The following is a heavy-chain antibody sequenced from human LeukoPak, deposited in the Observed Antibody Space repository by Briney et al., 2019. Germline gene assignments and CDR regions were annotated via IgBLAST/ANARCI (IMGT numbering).Heavy chain of an antibody. CDR3: AKDIWPNYYGSGNYYKGFDY. J-gene: IGHJ4*02. D-gene: IGHD3-10*01. CDR1: GFTFTSYA. V-gene: IGHV3-23*01. CDR2: ISVSGGST. Sequence: PGGSLRLSCAASGFTFTSYAMSWVRQAPEKGLEWVSGISVSGGSTYYADSVKGRFTISRDNSENTLYLQMNSLRAEDTAVYYCAKDIWPNYYGSGNYYKGFDYWGQGTLVTVSS.